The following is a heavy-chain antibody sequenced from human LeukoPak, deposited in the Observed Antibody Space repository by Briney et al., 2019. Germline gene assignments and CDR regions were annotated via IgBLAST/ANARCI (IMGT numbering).Heavy chain of an antibody. CDR3: ASAMWGSQCTCPDY. D-gene: IGHD3-16*01. V-gene: IGHV3-15*01. Sequence: PGGSVRLYCSACRFTICTVWLGWFAPAPGHGLEWVGRLRNATADGAQDYAAPVQGSITISRDDSSNTLYLQMNSLKTEDTAVYFCASAMWGSQCTCPDYWGQGTLVTVSS. CDR1: RFTICTVW. CDR2: LRNATADGAQ. J-gene: IGHJ4*02.